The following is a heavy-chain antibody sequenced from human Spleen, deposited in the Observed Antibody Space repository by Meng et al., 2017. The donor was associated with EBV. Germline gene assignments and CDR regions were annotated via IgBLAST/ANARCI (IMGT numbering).Heavy chain of an antibody. CDR1: GYTFSGYN. V-gene: IGHV1-2*06. Sequence: HSVTKVKRHVASVKVPCKASGYTFSGYNMYWFRQAPGQGLEWMGRINPNMGGTNYAQNFQGMVTMTRDTSISTGYMELSRLTSDDTAVYYCARDREGCSGGSCLLSLDYWGQGALVTVSS. J-gene: IGHJ4*02. CDR3: ARDREGCSGGSCLLSLDY. D-gene: IGHD2-15*01. CDR2: INPNMGGT.